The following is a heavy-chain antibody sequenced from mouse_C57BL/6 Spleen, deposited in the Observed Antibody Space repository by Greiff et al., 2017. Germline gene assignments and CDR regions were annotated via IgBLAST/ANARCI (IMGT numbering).Heavy chain of an antibody. V-gene: IGHV1-50*01. CDR2: IDPSDSYT. CDR3: ARGGYYGSSYRYFDV. CDR1: GYTFTSYW. D-gene: IGHD1-1*01. J-gene: IGHJ1*03. Sequence: QVQPQQPGAELVKPGASVKLSCKASGYTFTSYWMQWVKQRPGQGLEWIGEIDPSDSYTNYNQKFKGKATLTVDTSSSTAYMQLSSLTSEDSAVYYCARGGYYGSSYRYFDVWGTGTTVTVSS.